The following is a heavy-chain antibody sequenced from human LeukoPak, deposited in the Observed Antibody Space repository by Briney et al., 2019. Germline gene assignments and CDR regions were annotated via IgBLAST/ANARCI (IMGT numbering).Heavy chain of an antibody. Sequence: PSETLSLTCTVSGYSISSGYYWGWIRQPPGKGLEWIGSIYHSGSTYYNPSLKSRVTISVDTSKNQFSLKLSSVTAADTAVYYCARVGSGGSFLFDYWGQGTLVTVSS. CDR1: GYSISSGYY. V-gene: IGHV4-38-2*02. CDR2: IYHSGST. D-gene: IGHD2-15*01. CDR3: ARVGSGGSFLFDY. J-gene: IGHJ4*02.